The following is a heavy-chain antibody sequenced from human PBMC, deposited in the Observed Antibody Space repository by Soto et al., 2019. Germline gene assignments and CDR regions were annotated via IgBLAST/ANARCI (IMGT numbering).Heavy chain of an antibody. V-gene: IGHV4-59*13. D-gene: IGHD1-7*01. Sequence: QVQLQESGPGLVKPSETLSLTCTVYGGSISGYYWSWIRQPPGTGLVWIGHIYYNGNTNYNPSHTSRVTISVDTSKNQCSLKLSSVTAADTAVYYCPRNYEPAYGMYVWRQGTTVTVSS. CDR1: GGSISGYY. CDR3: PRNYEPAYGMYV. CDR2: IYYNGNT. J-gene: IGHJ6*02.